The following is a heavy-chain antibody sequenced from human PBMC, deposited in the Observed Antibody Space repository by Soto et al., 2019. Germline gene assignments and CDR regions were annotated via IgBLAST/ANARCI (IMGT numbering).Heavy chain of an antibody. Sequence: GGSLRLSCAASGFTFSSYAMSWVRKAPGKGLEWVSAISGSGGSTYYADSVKGRFTISRDNSKNTLYLQMNSLRAEDTAVYYCAKASKYIVVVAASFDYCGQGTLVTVSS. CDR1: GFTFSSYA. D-gene: IGHD2-15*01. CDR3: AKASKYIVVVAASFDY. V-gene: IGHV3-23*01. CDR2: ISGSGGST. J-gene: IGHJ4*02.